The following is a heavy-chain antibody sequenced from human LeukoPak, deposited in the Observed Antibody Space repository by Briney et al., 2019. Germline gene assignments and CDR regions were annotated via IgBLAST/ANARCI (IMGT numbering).Heavy chain of an antibody. J-gene: IGHJ3*02. D-gene: IGHD6-19*01. CDR2: IYYSGST. V-gene: IGHV4-31*03. CDR3: ARAGGWYWVDAFDI. Sequence: SEPLSLTCTVSGGSISSGGYYWSWIRQHPGKGLEWIGYIYYSGSTYYNPSLKSRVTISVDTSKNQFSLKLSSVTAADTAVYYCARAGGWYWVDAFDIWGQGTMVTVSS. CDR1: GGSISSGGYY.